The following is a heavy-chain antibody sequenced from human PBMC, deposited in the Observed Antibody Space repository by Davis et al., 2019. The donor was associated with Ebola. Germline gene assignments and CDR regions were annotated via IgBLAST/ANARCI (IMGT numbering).Heavy chain of an antibody. Sequence: SVKVSCKASGYTFTGYYMHWVRQAPGQGLEWMGGIIPIFGTANYAQKFQGRVTITADESTSTAYLELSRLRSEDTDVYYCARGAYYYNGMDDWGQGTTVTVSS. CDR3: ARGAYYYNGMDD. CDR1: GYTFTGYY. J-gene: IGHJ6*02. CDR2: IIPIFGTA. V-gene: IGHV1-69*13.